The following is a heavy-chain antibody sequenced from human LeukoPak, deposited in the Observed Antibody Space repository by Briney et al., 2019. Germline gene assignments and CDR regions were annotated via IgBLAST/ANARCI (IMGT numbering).Heavy chain of an antibody. D-gene: IGHD6-6*01. CDR1: GFTFSSYG. Sequence: GGALTLSCAASGFTFSSYGMHWVRQAPGKGLEGVAVISYDGSNKYYADSVKGRFTISRDNSKNTLYLQMNSLRAEDTAVYYCARDHFDPVYSSPLGYWGQGTLVTVPS. J-gene: IGHJ4*02. CDR2: ISYDGSNK. V-gene: IGHV3-30*03. CDR3: ARDHFDPVYSSPLGY.